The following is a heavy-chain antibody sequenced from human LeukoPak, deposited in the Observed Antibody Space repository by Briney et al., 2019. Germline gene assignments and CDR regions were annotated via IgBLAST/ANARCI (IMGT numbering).Heavy chain of an antibody. V-gene: IGHV3-21*01. CDR3: ARDLGSCSGGSCYSYYYYYAMDV. J-gene: IGHJ6*02. Sequence: PGGSLRLSCAASGFTFSSYSMNWVRQAPGKGLEWVSSISSSSSYIYYTDSVKGRFTISRDNAKNSLYLQMNSLRAEDTAVYYYARDLGSCSGGSCYSYYYYYAMDVWGQGTTVTVSS. CDR2: ISSSSSYI. D-gene: IGHD2-15*01. CDR1: GFTFSSYS.